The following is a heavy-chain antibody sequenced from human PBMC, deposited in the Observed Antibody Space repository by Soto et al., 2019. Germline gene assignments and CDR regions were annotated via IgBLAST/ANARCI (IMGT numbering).Heavy chain of an antibody. J-gene: IGHJ2*01. D-gene: IGHD2-8*01. CDR3: ARRPTDGYFDL. CDR2: IYWDDDK. CDR1: GFSITTSGVG. V-gene: IGHV2-5*02. Sequence: QITLKESGPTMVKPTQTLTLTCTYSGFSITTSGVGVGWIRQPPGKALEWLALIYWDDDKHYSPSLKTRLTITKDTSKNQVVLTMTNMEPVDTATYYCARRPTDGYFDLWGRGTLVTVSS.